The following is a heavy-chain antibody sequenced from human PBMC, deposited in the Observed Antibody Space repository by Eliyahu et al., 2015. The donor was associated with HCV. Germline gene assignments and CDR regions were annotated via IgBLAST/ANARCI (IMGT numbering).Heavy chain of an antibody. J-gene: IGHJ4*02. Sequence: QVQLVESGGGVVQPGRSLRLSCAASGFPFSSXGRHWVRQAPGKGXGWVAVISYDGSNKYYADSVKGRFTISRDNSKNTLYLQMNSLRAEDTAVYYCAKDPDYGDSPWYFDYWGQGTLVTVSS. D-gene: IGHD4-17*01. V-gene: IGHV3-30*18. CDR1: GFPFSSXG. CDR2: ISYDGSNK. CDR3: AKDPDYGDSPWYFDY.